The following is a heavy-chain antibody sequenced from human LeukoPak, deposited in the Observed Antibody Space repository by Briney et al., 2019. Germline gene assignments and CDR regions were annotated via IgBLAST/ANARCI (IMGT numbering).Heavy chain of an antibody. V-gene: IGHV3-74*01. D-gene: IGHD3-22*01. J-gene: IGHJ4*02. CDR3: ARDLYRIVAVPHYFDY. CDR2: INNDGTAT. Sequence: PGGSLRLSCAASGFTFSAYWMHWVRQVPGKGLVWVSRINNDGTATFFADSVKGRFTISRDNAKNTLYLQMDSLRAEDTAMYYCARDLYRIVAVPHYFDYWGQGTLVTVSS. CDR1: GFTFSAYW.